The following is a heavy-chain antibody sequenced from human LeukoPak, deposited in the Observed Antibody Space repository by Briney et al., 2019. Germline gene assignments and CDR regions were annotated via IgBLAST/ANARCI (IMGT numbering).Heavy chain of an antibody. J-gene: IGHJ6*03. CDR2: ISHSGTT. V-gene: IGHV4-39*07. Sequence: SETLSLTCTVSGGSFSSYIYPWGWIRQPPGKGLEWIGSISHSGTTYYNPSLKSRVTISIDTSKSQFSLKLDSVTAADTAVYYCAREVGNSYYYYYMDVWGRGTTVTVSS. D-gene: IGHD1-14*01. CDR3: AREVGNSYYYYYMDV. CDR1: GGSFSSYIYP.